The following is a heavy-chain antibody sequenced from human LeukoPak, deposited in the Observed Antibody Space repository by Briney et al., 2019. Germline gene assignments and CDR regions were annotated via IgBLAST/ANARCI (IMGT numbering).Heavy chain of an antibody. J-gene: IGHJ4*02. D-gene: IGHD3-10*01. CDR2: INSDGSST. V-gene: IGHV3-74*01. Sequence: GGSLRLSCAASGFTFSSYWMHWVRQAPGKGLVWVSRINSDGSSTSYADSVKGRFTISRDNAKNTLYLQMNSLRAEDTAVYYCARYRSGLTRGYFDYWGQGTLVTVTS. CDR1: GFTFSSYW. CDR3: ARYRSGLTRGYFDY.